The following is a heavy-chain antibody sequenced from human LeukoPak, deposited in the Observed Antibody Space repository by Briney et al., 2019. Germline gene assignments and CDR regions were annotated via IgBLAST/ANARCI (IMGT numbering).Heavy chain of an antibody. CDR3: AKDPVRGGGYWFDP. Sequence: PGGSLRLSCAASGFTLSSYGMHWVRQAPGKGLEWVAFIRYDGSNKYYADSVKGRFTISRDNSKNTLYLQMNSLRAEDTAVYYCAKDPVRGGGYWFDPWGQGTLVTVSS. D-gene: IGHD3-10*01. CDR1: GFTLSSYG. V-gene: IGHV3-30*02. J-gene: IGHJ5*02. CDR2: IRYDGSNK.